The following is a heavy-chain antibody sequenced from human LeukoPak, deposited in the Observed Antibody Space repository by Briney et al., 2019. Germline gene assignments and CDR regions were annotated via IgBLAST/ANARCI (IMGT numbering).Heavy chain of an antibody. CDR1: GGSISSSSYY. CDR3: ARDLRYSYGSSSAFDI. J-gene: IGHJ3*02. CDR2: IYYSGST. V-gene: IGHV4-39*07. Sequence: SETLSLTCTVSGGSISSSSYYWGWIRQPPGKGLEWIGSIYYSGSTYYNPSLKSRVTISVDTSKNQFSLKLSSVTAADTAVYYCARDLRYSYGSSSAFDIWGQGTMVTVSS. D-gene: IGHD5-18*01.